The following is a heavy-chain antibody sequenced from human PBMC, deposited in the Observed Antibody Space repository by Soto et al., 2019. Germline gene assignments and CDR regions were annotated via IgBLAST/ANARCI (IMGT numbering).Heavy chain of an antibody. Sequence: EVQLLESGGGLVQPGGSLRLSCAASGFTFSSYAMRWVRQAPVKGLEWVSAISGSGDRTYYADSVKGRFTISRDNSKNTLYLQMNSLRAEYTAVYYCARRGSGSYYDYWGQGTLVTVSS. V-gene: IGHV3-23*01. D-gene: IGHD1-26*01. J-gene: IGHJ4*02. CDR3: ARRGSGSYYDY. CDR1: GFTFSSYA. CDR2: ISGSGDRT.